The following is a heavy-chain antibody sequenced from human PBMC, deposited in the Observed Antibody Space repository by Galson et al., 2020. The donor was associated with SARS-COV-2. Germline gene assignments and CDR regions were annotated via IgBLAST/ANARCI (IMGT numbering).Heavy chain of an antibody. J-gene: IGHJ4*02. V-gene: IGHV2-5*02. D-gene: IGHD3-22*01. Sequence: KMSGPTLVKPTQTLTLTCTFSGFSLSPSGVGVGWIRQPPGKALEWLALIYWDDDKRYSPSLKSRLTITKDTSKNQVVITMTNMDPVDTATYYCAHSTYYYDSSGYHYFDYWGQGTLVTVSS. CDR1: GFSLSPSGVG. CDR3: AHSTYYYDSSGYHYFDY. CDR2: IYWDDDK.